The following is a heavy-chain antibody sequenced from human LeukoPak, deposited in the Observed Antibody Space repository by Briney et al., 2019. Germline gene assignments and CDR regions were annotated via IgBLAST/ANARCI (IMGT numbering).Heavy chain of an antibody. J-gene: IGHJ4*02. CDR1: GGSFSGYY. D-gene: IGHD2-15*01. Sequence: TSETLSLTCAVYGGSFSGYYWSWIRQPPGKGLEWIGEINHSGSTNYNPSLKSRVTISVDTSKNQFSLKLISVTAADTAVYYCASGVATLRYWGQGTLVTVSS. CDR2: INHSGST. CDR3: ASGVATLRY. V-gene: IGHV4-34*01.